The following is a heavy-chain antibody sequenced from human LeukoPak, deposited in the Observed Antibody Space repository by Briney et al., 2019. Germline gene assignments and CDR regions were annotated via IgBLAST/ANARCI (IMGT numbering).Heavy chain of an antibody. J-gene: IGHJ5*02. D-gene: IGHD2/OR15-2a*01. CDR1: GGSISSGGSY. Sequence: PLETLSLTCTVSGGSISSGGSYWSWIRQPAGKGLEWIGRIHSSGSISYNPSLVSRVTISLDTSKNQFSLKLSSVTAADTAVYYCARGHCYSTYCFRGIWFDPWGQGSLVTVSS. CDR3: ARGHCYSTYCFRGIWFDP. V-gene: IGHV4-61*02. CDR2: IHSSGSI.